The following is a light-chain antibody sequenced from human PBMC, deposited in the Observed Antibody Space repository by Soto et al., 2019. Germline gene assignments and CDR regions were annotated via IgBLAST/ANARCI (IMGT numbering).Light chain of an antibody. CDR1: SSNIGSDS. CDR3: AAWDDSLNGVV. V-gene: IGLV1-44*01. Sequence: QSVLTQPPSASGTPGQRVTISCSGSSSNIGSDSVNWYQQLPGTAPKLLIYRNNQRPSGVPDRLSGSKSGTSASLAISGLQSEDEADYYCAAWDDSLNGVVFGGGTKLIVL. CDR2: RNN. J-gene: IGLJ2*01.